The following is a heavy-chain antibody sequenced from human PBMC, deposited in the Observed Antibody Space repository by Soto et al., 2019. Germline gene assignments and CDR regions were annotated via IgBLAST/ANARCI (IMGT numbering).Heavy chain of an antibody. D-gene: IGHD2-15*01. CDR1: GFTFSSYA. CDR2: ISGSGGST. Sequence: LRLSCAASGFTFSSYAMSWVRQAPGKGLEWVSAISGSGGSTYYADSVKGRFTISRDNSKNTLYLQMNSLRAEDTAVYYCEKVTSPFRLQDPADYWGQGTLVTVSS. J-gene: IGHJ4*02. CDR3: EKVTSPFRLQDPADY. V-gene: IGHV3-23*01.